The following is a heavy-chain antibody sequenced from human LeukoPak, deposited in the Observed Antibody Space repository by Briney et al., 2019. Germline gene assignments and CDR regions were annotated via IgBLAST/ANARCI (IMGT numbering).Heavy chain of an antibody. CDR2: INSDGSIT. V-gene: IGHV3-74*01. CDR1: GFTFSSYW. J-gene: IGHJ4*02. CDR3: ARASSYSYGYGY. Sequence: PGGSLRLSCAASGFTFSSYWMHWVRQAPGKGLVWVSRINSDGSITSYADSAKGRFTISRDNAKNTLYLQMNSLRAEDTAVYYCARASSYSYGYGYWGQGTLVTVSS. D-gene: IGHD5-18*01.